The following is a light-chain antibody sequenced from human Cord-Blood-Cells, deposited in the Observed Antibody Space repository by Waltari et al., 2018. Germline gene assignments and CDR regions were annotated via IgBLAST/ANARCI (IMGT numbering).Light chain of an antibody. J-gene: IGLJ2*01. CDR3: QSYDSSNVV. CDR2: EDN. CDR1: SGSIASNY. Sequence: NFMLTQPHSVSESPGKTVTISCTGSSGSIASNYVQWYQQRPGSAPTTGIYEDNQRPSGVPARFSGSIDSSSNSASLTISGLKTEDEADYYCQSYDSSNVVFGGGTKLTVL. V-gene: IGLV6-57*02.